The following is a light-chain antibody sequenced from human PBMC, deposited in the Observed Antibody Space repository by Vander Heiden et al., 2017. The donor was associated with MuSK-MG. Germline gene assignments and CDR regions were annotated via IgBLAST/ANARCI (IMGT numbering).Light chain of an antibody. CDR2: DVS. CDR3: SSYTSSSTLNVV. J-gene: IGLJ2*01. Sequence: QSALTQPASVSGSPGRSITISCTGTSSYFGGYNYVSWSQHHPANAPKLMIYDVSNRPSGGSNRFSGSKSGNTASMTISVLQAEDEADYYCSSYTSSSTLNVVFGGGTKLTVL. CDR1: SSYFGGYNY. V-gene: IGLV2-14*03.